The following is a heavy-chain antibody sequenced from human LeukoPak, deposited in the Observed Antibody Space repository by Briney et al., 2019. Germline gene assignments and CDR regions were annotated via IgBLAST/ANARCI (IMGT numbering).Heavy chain of an antibody. D-gene: IGHD2-8*01. CDR3: RRDNGGGRTPIDY. V-gene: IGHV3-48*02. Sequence: GGSLRLSCAASGFTFSSYSMNWVRQAPGKGLEWVSYIGSSSSTIYYADSVKGRFTISRDNAKNSLYLQMNSLRDDDTAVYYCRRDNGGGRTPIDYWGQGTLVTVSS. CDR1: GFTFSSYS. J-gene: IGHJ4*02. CDR2: IGSSSSTI.